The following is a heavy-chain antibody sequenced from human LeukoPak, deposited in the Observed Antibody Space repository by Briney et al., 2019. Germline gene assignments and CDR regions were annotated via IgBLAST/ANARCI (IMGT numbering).Heavy chain of an antibody. CDR1: GYTLTELS. V-gene: IGHV1-24*01. CDR3: ATSVAVAGTRAPECFDY. Sequence: ASVKVSCKVSGYTLTELSMHWVRQAPGKGLEWMGGFDPEDGETIYAQKFQGRVTTTEDTSTDTAYMELSSLRSEDTAVYYCATSVAVAGTRAPECFDYWGQGTLVTVSS. D-gene: IGHD6-19*01. CDR2: FDPEDGET. J-gene: IGHJ4*02.